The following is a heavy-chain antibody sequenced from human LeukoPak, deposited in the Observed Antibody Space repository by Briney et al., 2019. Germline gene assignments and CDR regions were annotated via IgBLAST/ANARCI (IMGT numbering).Heavy chain of an antibody. D-gene: IGHD5-24*01. CDR1: GDSIRTTRY. J-gene: IGHJ6*02. CDR2: IYFSGST. V-gene: IGHV4-39*01. CDR3: ATQGYNNQTMDV. Sequence: SETQSLTCTVSGDSIRTTRYWGWIRQPHGKGLEWIGAIYFSGSTYYNPSLKSRVMISVDTSRNQFSLKLTSVTAADTAAYYCATQGYNNQTMDVWGQGTTVTVSS.